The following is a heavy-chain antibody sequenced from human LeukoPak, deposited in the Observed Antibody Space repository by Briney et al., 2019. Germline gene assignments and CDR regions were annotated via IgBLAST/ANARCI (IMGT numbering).Heavy chain of an antibody. CDR3: ARKLTTMVRGTNAFDI. Sequence: ASVKVSCKASGYTFTGYYMHWVRQAPGQGLEWMGWINPNSGGTNYAQKFQGRVTMTRDTSISTAYMELSRLRSDDTAVYYCARKLTTMVRGTNAFDIWGQGTMVTVSS. V-gene: IGHV1-2*02. J-gene: IGHJ3*02. CDR1: GYTFTGYY. D-gene: IGHD3-10*01. CDR2: INPNSGGT.